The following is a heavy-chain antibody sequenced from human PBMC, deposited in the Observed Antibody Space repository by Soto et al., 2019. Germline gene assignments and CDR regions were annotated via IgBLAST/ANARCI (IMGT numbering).Heavy chain of an antibody. Sequence: SETLSLTSTVSGGCISSGGYYWSWIRQHPGKGLEWIGYIYYSGSTYYNPSLKSRVTISVDTSKNQFSLKLSSVTAADTAVYYCARALWFGELLRTPFDPWGQRTLVTVSS. D-gene: IGHD3-10*01. V-gene: IGHV4-31*03. CDR3: ARALWFGELLRTPFDP. CDR1: GGCISSGGYY. CDR2: IYYSGST. J-gene: IGHJ5*02.